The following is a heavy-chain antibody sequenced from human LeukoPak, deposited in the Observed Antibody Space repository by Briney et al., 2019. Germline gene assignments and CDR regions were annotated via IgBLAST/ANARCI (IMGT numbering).Heavy chain of an antibody. CDR2: IKSDGSVT. D-gene: IGHD1-14*01. J-gene: IGHJ4*02. V-gene: IGHV3-74*01. Sequence: GGSLRLSCAASGFTFGSYWMHWVRQAPGEGLVWVSRIKSDGSVTWYADSVKGRFTISRDNAKNMLYLQMNSLRDEETALYFCARDHDAVGTTIDHWGQGTLVTVSS. CDR3: ARDHDAVGTTIDH. CDR1: GFTFGSYW.